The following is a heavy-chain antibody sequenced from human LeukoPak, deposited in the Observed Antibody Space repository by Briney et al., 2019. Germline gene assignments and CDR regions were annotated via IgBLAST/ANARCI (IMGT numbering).Heavy chain of an antibody. J-gene: IGHJ5*02. CDR3: ARGRIAAPTGSWFDP. CDR2: INPNSGGT. D-gene: IGHD6-6*01. CDR1: GYTFTGYY. V-gene: IGHV1-2*02. Sequence: GASVKVSCKASGYTFTGYYMHWVRQAPGQGLEWMGWINPNSGGTNYAQKFQGRVTMTRDTSISTAYMELSRLRSDDTAVYYCARGRIAAPTGSWFDPWGQGTLVTVSS.